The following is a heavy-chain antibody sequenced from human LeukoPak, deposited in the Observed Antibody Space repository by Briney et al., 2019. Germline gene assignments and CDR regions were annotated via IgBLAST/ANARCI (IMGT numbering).Heavy chain of an antibody. CDR3: ARGGSGWYSNY. D-gene: IGHD6-19*01. Sequence: SETLSLTCTVSGDSINNYHWSWIRQPAGKGLEWIGHIFVSGSTHYNPSLKSRVTISVDTSKNQFSLKLSSVTAADTAVYYCARGGSGWYSNYWGQGTLVAVSS. V-gene: IGHV4-4*07. CDR1: GDSINNYH. J-gene: IGHJ4*02. CDR2: IFVSGST.